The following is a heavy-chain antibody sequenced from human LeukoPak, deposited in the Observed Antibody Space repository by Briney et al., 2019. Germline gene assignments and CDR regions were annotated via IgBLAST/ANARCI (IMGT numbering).Heavy chain of an antibody. CDR3: ARAGLTGTGPYNWFDP. J-gene: IGHJ5*02. D-gene: IGHD1-7*01. V-gene: IGHV4-34*01. CDR2: INHSGST. Sequence: SETLSLTRAVYGGSFSGYYWSWIRQPPGKGLEWIGEINHSGSTNYNPSLKSRVTISVDTSKNQFSLKLSSVTAADTAVYYCARAGLTGTGPYNWFDPWGQGTLVTVSS. CDR1: GGSFSGYY.